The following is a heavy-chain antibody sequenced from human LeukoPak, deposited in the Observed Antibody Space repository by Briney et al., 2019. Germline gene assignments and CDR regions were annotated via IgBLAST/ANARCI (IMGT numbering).Heavy chain of an antibody. CDR1: GASISSNY. V-gene: IGHV4-59*08. CDR2: ITNSGST. Sequence: SETLSLTCTVSGASISSNYWSWIRQPPGKGLEWIGYITNSGSTAYNSSLKSRVTISLDTSKNQFSLKLSSVTAADTAVYYCARHSSSGYHFDYWGQGTLVTVSS. J-gene: IGHJ4*02. D-gene: IGHD6-19*01. CDR3: ARHSSSGYHFDY.